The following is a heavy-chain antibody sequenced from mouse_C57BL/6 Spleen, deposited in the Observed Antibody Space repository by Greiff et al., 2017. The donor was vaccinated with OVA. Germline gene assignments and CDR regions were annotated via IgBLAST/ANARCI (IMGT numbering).Heavy chain of an antibody. V-gene: IGHV1-62-2*01. D-gene: IGHD1-1*01. CDR2: FYPGSGSI. CDR1: GYTFTEYT. Sequence: QVQLQQSGAELVKPGASVKLSCKASGYTFTEYTIHWVKQRSGQGLEWIGWFYPGSGSITYNEKFKDKATLTADKSSSTVYMELSRLTSEDSAVYCCARHEDSAYYSSSYPAWFAYWGKGTLVTVSA. CDR3: ARHEDSAYYSSSYPAWFAY. J-gene: IGHJ3*01.